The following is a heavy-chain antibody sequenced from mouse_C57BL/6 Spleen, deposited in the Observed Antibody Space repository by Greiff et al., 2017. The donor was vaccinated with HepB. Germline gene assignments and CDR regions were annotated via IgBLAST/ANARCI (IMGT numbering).Heavy chain of an antibody. Sequence: VHLVESGAELAKPGASVKLSCKASGYTFTSYWMHWVKQRPGQGLEWIGYINPSSGYTKYNQKFKDKATLTADKSSSTAYMQLSSLTYEDSAVYYCARSEDYDNYAMDYWGQGTSVTVSS. V-gene: IGHV1-7*01. CDR3: ARSEDYDNYAMDY. CDR1: GYTFTSYW. CDR2: INPSSGYT. D-gene: IGHD2-4*01. J-gene: IGHJ4*01.